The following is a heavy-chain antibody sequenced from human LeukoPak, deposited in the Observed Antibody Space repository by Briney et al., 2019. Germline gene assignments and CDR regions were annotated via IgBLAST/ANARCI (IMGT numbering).Heavy chain of an antibody. CDR1: GGSISSGGYS. J-gene: IGHJ1*01. CDR2: IYHSGST. Sequence: SETLSLTCAVSGGSISSGGYSWSWIRQPPGKGLEWIGYIYHSGSTYYNPSLKSRVTISVDRSKNQFSLKLSSVTAADTAVYYCARGSFSASYYYDSSGSGEGYFQHWGQGTLVTVSS. D-gene: IGHD3-22*01. CDR3: ARGSFSASYYYDSSGSGEGYFQH. V-gene: IGHV4-30-2*01.